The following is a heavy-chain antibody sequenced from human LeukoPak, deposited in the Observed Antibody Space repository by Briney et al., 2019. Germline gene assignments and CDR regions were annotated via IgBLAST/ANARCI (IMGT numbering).Heavy chain of an antibody. Sequence: PSETLSLTCTVSGGSINSYYWTWIRQPPGKGLEWIGSIYYTGTTSYNSSLKSRVTISIDTSKNQFSLNLNCVTAADTAVYYCARHWYGGNFLFDYWGQGTLITVSS. V-gene: IGHV4-59*08. CDR3: ARHWYGGNFLFDY. CDR2: IYYTGTT. J-gene: IGHJ4*02. CDR1: GGSINSYY. D-gene: IGHD4-23*01.